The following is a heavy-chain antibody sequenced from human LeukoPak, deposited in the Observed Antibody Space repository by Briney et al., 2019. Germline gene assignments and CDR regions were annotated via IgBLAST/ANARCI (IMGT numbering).Heavy chain of an antibody. V-gene: IGHV4-38-2*02. CDR1: GDPVTCCYY. Sequence: ADPVSLLCGVSGDPVTCCYYLGWLRPPPGEGLEGIGSMYHSGSTYYNAPLERLVTMSVDTSNNQFSLKLSSVTATDTAVYCCARDMSTWYFDLWGRGTLVTVSS. CDR2: MYHSGST. D-gene: IGHD3-10*02. CDR3: ARDMSTWYFDL. J-gene: IGHJ2*01.